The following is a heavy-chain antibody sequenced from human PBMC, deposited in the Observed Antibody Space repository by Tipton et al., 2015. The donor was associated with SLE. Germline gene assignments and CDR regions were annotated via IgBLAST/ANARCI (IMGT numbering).Heavy chain of an antibody. V-gene: IGHV4-34*01. Sequence: LRVSCAVYGGSFSDYYWSWIRQTPGEGLEWIGEINHTGGTNYNPSLESRVTISVDTSKNQFSLKLSSVTAADTAVYYCARAEGSWDSFDIWGQGTMVTVSS. CDR3: ARAEGSWDSFDI. D-gene: IGHD2-15*01. CDR1: GGSFSDYY. J-gene: IGHJ3*02. CDR2: INHTGGT.